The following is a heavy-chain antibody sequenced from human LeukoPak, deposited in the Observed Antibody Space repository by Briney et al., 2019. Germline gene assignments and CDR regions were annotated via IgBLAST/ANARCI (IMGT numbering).Heavy chain of an antibody. J-gene: IGHJ4*02. CDR3: ARGGAGGGGDYFDY. V-gene: IGHV3-48*04. CDR2: IAGGKSKTI. Sequence: GGSLRLSCAASGFTFSTYSMNWVRQAPGKGLEWLSYIAGGKSKTIYYADSVKGRFTISRDNTKNSLYLQMNSLRAEDTAVYYCARGGAGGGGDYFDYWGRGTLVTVSS. CDR1: GFTFSTYS. D-gene: IGHD1-26*01.